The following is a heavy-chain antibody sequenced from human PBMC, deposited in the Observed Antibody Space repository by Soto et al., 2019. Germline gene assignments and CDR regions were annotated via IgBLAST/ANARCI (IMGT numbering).Heavy chain of an antibody. V-gene: IGHV3-23*01. CDR1: GFTFSSYA. J-gene: IGHJ4*02. Sequence: SGGSLRLSCAASGFTFSSYAMSWVRQAPGKGLEWVSAISGSGGSTYYADSVKGRFTISRDNSKNTLYLQMNSLRAEDTAVYYCAKGPHRHYYFDYWGQGTLVTVSS. CDR2: ISGSGGST. CDR3: AKGPHRHYYFDY.